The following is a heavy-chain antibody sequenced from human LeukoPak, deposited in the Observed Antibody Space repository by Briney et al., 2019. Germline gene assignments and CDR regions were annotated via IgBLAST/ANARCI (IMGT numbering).Heavy chain of an antibody. CDR2: ISGSGGST. Sequence: GGSLRLSCAASGFTFSSYAMSWARQAPGKGLEWVSAISGSGGSTYYADSVKGRFTISRDNSKNTLYLQMNSLRAEDTAVYYCAKEPVNTIFGVVIITDYWGQGTLVTVSS. CDR3: AKEPVNTIFGVVIITDY. D-gene: IGHD3-3*01. V-gene: IGHV3-23*01. CDR1: GFTFSSYA. J-gene: IGHJ4*02.